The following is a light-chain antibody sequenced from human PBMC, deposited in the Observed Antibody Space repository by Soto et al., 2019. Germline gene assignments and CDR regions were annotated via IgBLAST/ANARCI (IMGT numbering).Light chain of an antibody. CDR1: QSVSNNY. J-gene: IGKJ5*01. Sequence: EIVFTQSPGTLSLSPGERATLSCRASQSVSNNYLAWYQRKPGQAPRLLIYDASNRANGIPARFSGSGSGTDFTLTISSLEPEDFAVYDCQQRSNWHPITFGQGTRLEIK. V-gene: IGKV3-11*01. CDR2: DAS. CDR3: QQRSNWHPIT.